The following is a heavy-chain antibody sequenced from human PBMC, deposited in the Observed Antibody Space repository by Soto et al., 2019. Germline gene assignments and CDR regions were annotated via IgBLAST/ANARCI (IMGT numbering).Heavy chain of an antibody. V-gene: IGHV4-59*01. CDR1: GGSISSYY. CDR2: IYYSGST. J-gene: IGHJ4*02. CDR3: ARTYGRNFDY. Sequence: QVQLQASGPGLVKPSETLSLTCTVSGGSISSYYWSWIRQPPGKGLGWIGYIYYSGSTNYNPSLKSRVAIPVDTSKNLFALKLRSVTAADTALYYCARTYGRNFDYWGQGTLVTVSS. D-gene: IGHD3-10*01.